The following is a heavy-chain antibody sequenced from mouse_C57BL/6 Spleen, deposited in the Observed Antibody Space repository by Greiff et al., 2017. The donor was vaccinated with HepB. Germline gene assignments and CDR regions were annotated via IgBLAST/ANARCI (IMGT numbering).Heavy chain of an antibody. CDR2: FDPNSGGT. J-gene: IGHJ3*01. D-gene: IGHD2-4*01. CDR3: ARSGIYYDYAGFAY. V-gene: IGHV1-72*01. CDR1: GYTFTSYW. Sequence: QVQLQQPGAELVKPGASVKLSCKASGYTFTSYWMHWVKQRPGRGLEWIGRFDPNSGGTKYNEKFKSKATLTVDKPSSTAYMQLSSLTSEDSAVYYCARSGIYYDYAGFAYWRQGTLVTVSA.